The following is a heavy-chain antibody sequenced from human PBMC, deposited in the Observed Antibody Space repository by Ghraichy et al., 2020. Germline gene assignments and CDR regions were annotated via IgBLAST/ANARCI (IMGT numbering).Heavy chain of an antibody. J-gene: IGHJ4*02. D-gene: IGHD3-22*01. CDR3: ARRENYYDSSGYYRY. Sequence: SETLSLTCAVYGGSFSGYYWSWIRQPPGKGLEWIGEINHSGSTNYNPSLKSRVTISVDTSKNQFSLKLSSVTAADTAVYYCARRENYYDSSGYYRYWGQGTLVTVSS. CDR2: INHSGST. V-gene: IGHV4-34*01. CDR1: GGSFSGYY.